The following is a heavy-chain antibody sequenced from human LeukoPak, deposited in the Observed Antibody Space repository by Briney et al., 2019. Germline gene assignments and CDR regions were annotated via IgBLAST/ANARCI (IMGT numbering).Heavy chain of an antibody. Sequence: GGSLRLSCAASGFTFSSYGMHWVRQAPGKGLEWVAFIRYDGSNKYYADSVKGRFTISRDNSKNTLYLQMNSLRAGDTAVYYCARGIFGVYYFDYWGQGTLVTVSS. CDR2: IRYDGSNK. CDR3: ARGIFGVYYFDY. J-gene: IGHJ4*02. D-gene: IGHD3-3*01. CDR1: GFTFSSYG. V-gene: IGHV3-30*02.